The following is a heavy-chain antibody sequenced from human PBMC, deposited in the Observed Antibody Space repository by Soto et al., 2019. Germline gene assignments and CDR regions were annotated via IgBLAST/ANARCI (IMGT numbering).Heavy chain of an antibody. CDR1: GGSISSYY. J-gene: IGHJ5*02. V-gene: IGHV4-59*01. CDR2: IYYSGST. D-gene: IGHD1-7*01. CDR3: ARALNWNYEWFDH. Sequence: SETLSLTCTVSGGSISSYYWSWIRQPPGKGLEWIGYIYYSGSTNYNPSLKSRVTISVDTSKNQFSLKLSSVTAADTAVYYCARALNWNYEWFDHWGQGTLVTVSS.